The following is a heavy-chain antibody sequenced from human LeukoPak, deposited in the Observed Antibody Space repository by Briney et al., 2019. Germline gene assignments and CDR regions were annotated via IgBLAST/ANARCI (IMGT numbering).Heavy chain of an antibody. CDR3: ARDYQLLLSWFDP. CDR2: INTDGSST. D-gene: IGHD2-2*01. J-gene: IGHJ5*02. Sequence: GGSLRLSCAASGFTFSSYWMHWVRQAPGKGLVWVSRINTDGSSTSYADSVKGRFTISRDNAKNTLYLQMNSLRAEDTAEYYCARDYQLLLSWFDPWGQGTLVTVSS. CDR1: GFTFSSYW. V-gene: IGHV3-74*01.